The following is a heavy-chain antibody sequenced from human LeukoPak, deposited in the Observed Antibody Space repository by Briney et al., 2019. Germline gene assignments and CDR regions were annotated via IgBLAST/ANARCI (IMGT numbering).Heavy chain of an antibody. CDR1: GGSFSGYY. CDR3: ARRQGRDSSGWGTFDY. Sequence: SETLSLTCAVYGGSFSGYYWSWIRQPPGKGLEWIGEINHSGSTNYNPSLKSRVTISVDTSKNQFSLKLSSVTAADTAVYYCARRQGRDSSGWGTFDYWGQGTLVTVSS. J-gene: IGHJ4*02. V-gene: IGHV4-34*01. CDR2: INHSGST. D-gene: IGHD6-19*01.